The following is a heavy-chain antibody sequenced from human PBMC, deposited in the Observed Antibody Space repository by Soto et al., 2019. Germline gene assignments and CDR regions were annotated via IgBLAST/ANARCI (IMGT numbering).Heavy chain of an antibody. CDR2: INHSGST. Sequence: PSETLSLTCAVYGGSFSGYYWSWIRQPPGKGLEWIGEINHSGSTNYNPSLKSRVTISVDTSKNQFSLKLSSVTAADTAVYYCAKFDGMVATSDYWGQGTLVTVSS. V-gene: IGHV4-34*01. D-gene: IGHD5-12*01. CDR3: AKFDGMVATSDY. CDR1: GGSFSGYY. J-gene: IGHJ4*02.